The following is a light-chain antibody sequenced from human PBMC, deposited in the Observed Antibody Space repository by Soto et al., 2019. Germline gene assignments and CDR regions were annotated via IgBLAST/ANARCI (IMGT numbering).Light chain of an antibody. Sequence: DIVMTQSPATLSESPGGRVIVSCRASQDVSSHVAWYQHRPGQAPRLLINAASIRATGTPNRISGRGSGPAFHLTPSSLRSADLAVYHCQQYNKSPSTFGQGTKAEI. CDR1: QDVSSH. V-gene: IGKV3-15*01. CDR3: QQYNKSPST. CDR2: AAS. J-gene: IGKJ1*01.